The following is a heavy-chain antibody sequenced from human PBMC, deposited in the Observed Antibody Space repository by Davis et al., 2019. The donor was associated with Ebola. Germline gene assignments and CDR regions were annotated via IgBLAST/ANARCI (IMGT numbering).Heavy chain of an antibody. V-gene: IGHV1-8*02. CDR1: GYTLTSYD. Sequence: ASAQVSCKASGYTLTSYDINWVRQATGQGLEWMGWMNPNSGNTGYAQKFQGRVTMTRDTSINTAYMELSSLRSEDTAVYYCARKLGRYYGMDVWGRGTTVTVSS. CDR2: MNPNSGNT. CDR3: ARKLGRYYGMDV. J-gene: IGHJ6*04. D-gene: IGHD1-14*01.